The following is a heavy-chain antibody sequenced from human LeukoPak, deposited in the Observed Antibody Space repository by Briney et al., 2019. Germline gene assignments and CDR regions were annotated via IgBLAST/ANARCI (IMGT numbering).Heavy chain of an antibody. CDR1: GYTFTSYH. CDR3: AREKNTSWCDWDY. CDR2: IDPGSGST. J-gene: IGHJ4*02. V-gene: IGHV1-46*01. Sequence: ASVKVSCKASGYTFTSYHVHWVRQAPGQGPEWVGRIDPGSGSTTYAQNFQGRVTLTSDTSTRTVSMELSSLRSEDTALYFCAREKNTSWCDWDYWGQGTLVTVSS. D-gene: IGHD6-13*01.